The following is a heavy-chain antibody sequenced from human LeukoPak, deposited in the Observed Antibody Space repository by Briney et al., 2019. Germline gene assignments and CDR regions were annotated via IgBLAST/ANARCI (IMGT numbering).Heavy chain of an antibody. J-gene: IGHJ3*02. Sequence: ASVKVSCKASGYTFTNYYIYRVRQAPGQGLEWMGLINPGAANTNSAQKFQGTVTISRDTSTSTVYMELSSLRSEDTAIYYCARIRDGYNDAYDIWGEGTVVT. V-gene: IGHV1-46*01. CDR1: GYTFTNYY. CDR2: INPGAANT. CDR3: ARIRDGYNDAYDI. D-gene: IGHD5-24*01.